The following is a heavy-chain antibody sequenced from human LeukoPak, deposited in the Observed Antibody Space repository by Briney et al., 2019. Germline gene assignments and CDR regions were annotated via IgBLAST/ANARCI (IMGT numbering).Heavy chain of an antibody. CDR1: GYSISLGYY. CDR2: SYHSGST. V-gene: IGHV4-38-2*01. CDR3: ARRILEWLFIFDY. D-gene: IGHD3-3*01. J-gene: IGHJ4*02. Sequence: PSETLSLTCAVSGYSISLGYYWGWIRQPPGKRLEWIGSSYHSGSTYYTPSPKSRVTISVDTSKNQFSLKLSSLTAADTAVHYCARRILEWLFIFDYWGQGTLVTVSS.